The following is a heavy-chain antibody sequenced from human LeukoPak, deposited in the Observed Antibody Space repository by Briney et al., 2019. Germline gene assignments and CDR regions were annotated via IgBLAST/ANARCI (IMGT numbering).Heavy chain of an antibody. CDR1: GGTFSSYA. J-gene: IGHJ4*02. CDR2: IIPILGIA. Sequence: ASVKVSCKASGGTFSSYAISWVRQAPGQGLEWMGRIIPILGIANYAQKFQGRVTITADKSTSTAYMELSSLRSGDTAVYYCARDRLQLWSYFDYWGQGTLVTVSS. V-gene: IGHV1-69*04. CDR3: ARDRLQLWSYFDY. D-gene: IGHD5-18*01.